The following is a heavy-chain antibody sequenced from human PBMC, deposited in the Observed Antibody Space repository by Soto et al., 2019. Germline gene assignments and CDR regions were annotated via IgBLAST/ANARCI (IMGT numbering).Heavy chain of an antibody. D-gene: IGHD1-26*01. CDR2: IYHSGST. Sequence: ETLSLTCAVSGYSISSGYYWGWIRQPPGKGLEWIGSIYHSGSTYYNPSLKSRVTISVDTSKNQFSLKLSSVTAADTAVYYCARAPMSGSAYYFDYWGQGTLVTVSS. V-gene: IGHV4-38-2*01. CDR1: GYSISSGYY. J-gene: IGHJ4*02. CDR3: ARAPMSGSAYYFDY.